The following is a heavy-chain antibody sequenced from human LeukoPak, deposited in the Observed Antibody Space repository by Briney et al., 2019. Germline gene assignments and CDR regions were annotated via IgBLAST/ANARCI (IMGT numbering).Heavy chain of an antibody. CDR1: GGTFSSYA. Sequence: ASVKVSCKASGGTFSSYAISWVRQAPGQGLEWMGGIIPIFGTANYAQKLQGRVTMTTDTSTSTAYMELRSLRSDDTAVYYCAILFSSWYYFDYWGQGTLVTVSS. D-gene: IGHD6-13*01. CDR2: IIPIFGTA. V-gene: IGHV1-69*05. CDR3: AILFSSWYYFDY. J-gene: IGHJ4*02.